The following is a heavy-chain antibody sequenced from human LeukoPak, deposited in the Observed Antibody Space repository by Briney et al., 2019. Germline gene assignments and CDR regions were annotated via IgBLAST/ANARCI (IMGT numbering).Heavy chain of an antibody. CDR1: GGSITSSSYY. CDR3: ATIAVAGHFDY. CDR2: IYYSGST. D-gene: IGHD6-19*01. Sequence: PSETLSFTCTVSGGSITSSSYYWGWIRQPPGKGLEWIGSIYYSGSTYYNPSLKSRVTISVDTSKNQFSLKLSSVTAADTAVYYCATIAVAGHFDYWGQGTLVTVSS. J-gene: IGHJ4*02. V-gene: IGHV4-39*07.